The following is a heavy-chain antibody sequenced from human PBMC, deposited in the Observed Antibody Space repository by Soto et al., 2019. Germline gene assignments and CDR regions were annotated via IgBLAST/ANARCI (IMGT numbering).Heavy chain of an antibody. CDR1: EFIIIHFG. J-gene: IGHJ4*02. CDR3: AMSGGSGWPHYFDY. Sequence: GSNRVCRAAAEFIIIHFGRSCVSENPGKGLEWVSGIYSGGSTYYADSVKGRFTISRDNSKNTLYLQMNSLRAEDTAVYYCAMSGGSGWPHYFDYWGQGTLVTVSS. D-gene: IGHD6-19*01. V-gene: IGHV3-66*01. CDR2: IYSGGST.